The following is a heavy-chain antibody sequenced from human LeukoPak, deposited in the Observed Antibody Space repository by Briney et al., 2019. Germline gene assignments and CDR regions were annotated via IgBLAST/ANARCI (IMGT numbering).Heavy chain of an antibody. CDR2: ISYDGSNK. Sequence: GGSLRLSCAASGFIFSSYAMHWVRQAPGRGLEWLALISYDGSNKYYADSVKGRFTISRDNSKNTLYLQMNSLRAEDTAVYYCAREHYYDSSGFYRDFDCWGQGTLVTVSS. J-gene: IGHJ4*02. V-gene: IGHV3-30-3*01. CDR1: GFIFSSYA. CDR3: AREHYYDSSGFYRDFDC. D-gene: IGHD3-22*01.